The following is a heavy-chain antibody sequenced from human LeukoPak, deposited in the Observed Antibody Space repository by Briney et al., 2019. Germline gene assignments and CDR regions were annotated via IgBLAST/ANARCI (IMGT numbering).Heavy chain of an antibody. J-gene: IGHJ3*02. Sequence: PSQTLSLTCTVSGGSISSGGYYWSWIRQHPGKGLEWIGYIYYSGSTYYNPSLKSRVTISVDTSKNQFSLKLSSVTAADTAVYYCARGWYYGSGPKGDAFDIWGQGTVVTVSS. CDR2: IYYSGST. V-gene: IGHV4-31*03. CDR3: ARGWYYGSGPKGDAFDI. D-gene: IGHD3-10*01. CDR1: GGSISSGGYY.